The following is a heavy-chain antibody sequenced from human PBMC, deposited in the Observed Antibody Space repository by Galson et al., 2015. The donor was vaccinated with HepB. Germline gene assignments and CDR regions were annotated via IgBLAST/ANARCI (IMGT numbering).Heavy chain of an antibody. D-gene: IGHD3-22*01. CDR2: ISYDGSNK. CDR1: GFTFSSYS. V-gene: IGHV3-30*03. J-gene: IGHJ4*02. CDR3: ARGSAYYDSSGFHSFDY. Sequence: SLRLSCAASGFTFSSYSMNWVRQAPGKGLEWVAVISYDGSNKYYADSVKGRFTISRDNSKNTLYLQMNSLRAEDTAVYYWARGSAYYDSSGFHSFDYWGQGTLVTVSS.